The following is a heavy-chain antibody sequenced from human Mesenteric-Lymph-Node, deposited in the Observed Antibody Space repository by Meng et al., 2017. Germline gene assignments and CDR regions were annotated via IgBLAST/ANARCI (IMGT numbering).Heavy chain of an antibody. CDR3: ARTYGSGSYSSGR. CDR1: GYTFTGYY. D-gene: IGHD3-10*01. V-gene: IGHV1-2*02. CDR2: INPNSGGT. J-gene: IGHJ4*02. Sequence: ASVKVSCKASGYTFTGYYMHWVRQAPGQGLEWMGWINPNSGGTNYAQKFQGRVTMTRDTSISTAYMELSRLRSDDTAVYYCARTYGSGSYSSGRWGQGTLVTVSS.